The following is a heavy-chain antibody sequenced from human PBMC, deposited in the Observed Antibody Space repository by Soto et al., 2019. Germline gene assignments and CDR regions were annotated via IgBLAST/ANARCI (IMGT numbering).Heavy chain of an antibody. D-gene: IGHD3-16*02. CDR3: AHSGKYEHVWGSYRYTGIDY. CDR1: GFSLSTSGVD. Sequence: QITLKESGPTLVKPTQTLTLTCTLSGFSLSTSGVDVGWIRQPPGKALEWLAVIYWDDDKRYSPSLRSRLTITKDTSKNQVVLTLTNMDPVDTATYYCAHSGKYEHVWGSYRYTGIDYWDQGTLVTVSS. CDR2: IYWDDDK. J-gene: IGHJ4*02. V-gene: IGHV2-5*02.